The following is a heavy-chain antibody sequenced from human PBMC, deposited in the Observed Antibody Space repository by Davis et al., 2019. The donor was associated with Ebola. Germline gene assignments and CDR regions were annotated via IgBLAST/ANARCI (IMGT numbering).Heavy chain of an antibody. Sequence: SETLSLTCNVSGGSVSSYYWSWIRQPPGKGLEWIGYVFNNGRTDYNPSLRSRVTMSVDTSKKQVSLKMDSVTAADTAVYYCARSTWIRDGMDVWGQGTTVTVSS. D-gene: IGHD5-12*01. V-gene: IGHV4-59*02. CDR3: ARSTWIRDGMDV. CDR2: VFNNGRT. J-gene: IGHJ6*02. CDR1: GGSVSSYY.